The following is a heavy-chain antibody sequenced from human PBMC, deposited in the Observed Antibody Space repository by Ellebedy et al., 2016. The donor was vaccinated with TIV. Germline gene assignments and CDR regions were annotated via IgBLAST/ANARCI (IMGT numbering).Heavy chain of an antibody. Sequence: AASVKVSCKASGYNFTGYYIHWVRQAPGQGLEWMGWLNVASTDTNYAQRFRDRVTMTRDTSISTAYMDLSRLTSDDTAVYYCARSVMKVVTAAPLGYWGQGTLVTVSS. D-gene: IGHD3-22*01. CDR2: LNVASTDT. V-gene: IGHV1-2*02. CDR3: ARSVMKVVTAAPLGY. J-gene: IGHJ4*02. CDR1: GYNFTGYY.